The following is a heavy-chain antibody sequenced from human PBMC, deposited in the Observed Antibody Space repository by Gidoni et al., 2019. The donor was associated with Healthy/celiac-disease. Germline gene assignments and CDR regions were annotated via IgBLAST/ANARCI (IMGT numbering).Heavy chain of an antibody. CDR3: ARHLFGEGDFDY. J-gene: IGHJ4*02. CDR2: IRAYNGNT. V-gene: IGHV1-18*01. Sequence: QVQLVQSGAEVKKPGASVKVSCKASGYTFTNYGISWVRQAPGQGLEWMGWIRAYNGNTNYAQNLQGRVTMTTDTSTSTAYMELRSLRSDDTAVFYCARHLFGEGDFDYWGQGTLVTVSS. D-gene: IGHD3-10*02. CDR1: GYTFTNYG.